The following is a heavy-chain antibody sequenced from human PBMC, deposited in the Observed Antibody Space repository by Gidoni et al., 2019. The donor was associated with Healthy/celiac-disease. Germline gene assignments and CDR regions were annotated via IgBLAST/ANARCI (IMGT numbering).Heavy chain of an antibody. J-gene: IGHJ4*02. D-gene: IGHD2-15*01. CDR3: ARDYCSGGSCHFDY. CDR2: IYYSGST. CDR1: VGSISSGGYY. Sequence: QVQLQESGPGLVTPSQTLSLTCTVSVGSISSGGYYWSWIRQHPGKGLEWIGYIYYSGSTYYNPSLKSRVTISVDTSKNQFSLKLSSVTAADTAVYYCARDYCSGGSCHFDYWGQGTLVTVSS. V-gene: IGHV4-31*03.